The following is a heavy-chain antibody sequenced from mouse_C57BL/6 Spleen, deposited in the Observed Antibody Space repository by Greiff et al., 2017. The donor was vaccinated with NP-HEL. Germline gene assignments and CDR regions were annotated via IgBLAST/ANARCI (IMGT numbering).Heavy chain of an antibody. J-gene: IGHJ4*01. CDR1: GYTFTDYN. CDR3: ARRDYSNYDYYAMDY. Sequence: EVQLQQSGPELVKPGASVKISCKASGYTFTDYNMDWVKQSHGKSLEWIGDINPNNGGTIYNQKFKGKATLTVDKSSSTAYMELRSLTSEDTAVYYGARRDYSNYDYYAMDYWGQGTSVTVSS. CDR2: INPNNGGT. D-gene: IGHD2-5*01. V-gene: IGHV1-18*01.